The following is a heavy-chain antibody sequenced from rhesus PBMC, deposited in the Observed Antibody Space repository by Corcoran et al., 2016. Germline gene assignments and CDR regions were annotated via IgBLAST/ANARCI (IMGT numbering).Heavy chain of an antibody. Sequence: QVQLQESGPGLVKPSETLSLTCAVSGGSISSNYWSWIRQSPGKGREWIGYIYGGSGSTSYNPSLKSRVTISTDTSKNQFSLKLSSVTAADTAVYFCARYSYGGSYPFDDWGQGVLVTVSS. J-gene: IGHJ4*01. D-gene: IGHD3-16*01. CDR2: IYGGSGST. CDR3: ARYSYGGSYPFDD. CDR1: GGSISSNY. V-gene: IGHV4-147*01.